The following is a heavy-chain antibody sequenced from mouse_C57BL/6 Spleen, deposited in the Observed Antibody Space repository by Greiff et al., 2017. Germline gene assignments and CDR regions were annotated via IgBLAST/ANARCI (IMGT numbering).Heavy chain of an antibody. D-gene: IGHD2-4*01. CDR1: GYTFTDYY. CDR2: IYPGSGNT. Sequence: VKLMESGAELVRPGASVKLSCKASGYTFTDYYINWVKQRPGQGLEWIARIYPGSGNTYYNEKFKGKATLTAEKSSSTAYMQLSSLTSEDSAVYFCATYDYDDYYAMDYWGQGTSVTVSS. CDR3: ATYDYDDYYAMDY. J-gene: IGHJ4*01. V-gene: IGHV1-76*01.